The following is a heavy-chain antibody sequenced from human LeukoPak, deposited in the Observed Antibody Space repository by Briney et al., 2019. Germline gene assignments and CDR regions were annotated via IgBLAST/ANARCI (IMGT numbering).Heavy chain of an antibody. CDR2: IYYSGST. V-gene: IGHV4-59*01. D-gene: IGHD3-10*01. CDR1: GGSISSYY. J-gene: IGHJ6*03. Sequence: SETLSLTCTVSGGSISSYYWSWIRQPPGKGLEWIGYIYYSGSTNYNPSLKSRVTISVDTSKNQLSLKLSSVTAADTAVYYCAKSAGGYDYYYIDVWGKGTTVTVSS. CDR3: AKSAGGYDYYYIDV.